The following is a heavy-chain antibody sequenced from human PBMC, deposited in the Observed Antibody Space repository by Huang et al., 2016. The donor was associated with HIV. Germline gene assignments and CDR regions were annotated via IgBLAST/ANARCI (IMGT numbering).Heavy chain of an antibody. CDR3: ARRFSSSSGYFDY. CDR1: GYSFSSYW. D-gene: IGHD6-6*01. CDR2: IFPDDSDT. Sequence: VQLVQSGAEVKKPGESLKISCKGSGYSFSSYWIAWVRQMPGKGLEWMGIIFPDDSDTPYIPSFEGQVTISADKSIGTAYLQWSSLKASDTAMYYCARRFSSSSGYFDYWGQGSLVTVSS. V-gene: IGHV5-51*01. J-gene: IGHJ4*02.